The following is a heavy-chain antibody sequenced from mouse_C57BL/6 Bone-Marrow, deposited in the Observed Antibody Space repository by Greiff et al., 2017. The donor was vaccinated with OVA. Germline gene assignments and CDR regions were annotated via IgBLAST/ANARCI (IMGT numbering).Heavy chain of an antibody. V-gene: IGHV1-81*01. CDR3: ARGTLLYGNPFDY. Sequence: QVQLKESGAELARPGASVKLSCKASGYTFTSYGISWVKQRTGQGLEWIGEIYPRSGNTYYNEKFKGKATLTADKSSSTAYMELRSLTSEDSAVYFCARGTLLYGNPFDYWGQGTTLTVSS. J-gene: IGHJ2*01. CDR1: GYTFTSYG. D-gene: IGHD2-1*01. CDR2: IYPRSGNT.